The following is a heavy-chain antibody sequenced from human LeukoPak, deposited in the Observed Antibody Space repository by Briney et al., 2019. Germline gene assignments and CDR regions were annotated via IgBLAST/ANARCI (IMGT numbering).Heavy chain of an antibody. CDR3: ARDRGYFDN. J-gene: IGHJ4*02. V-gene: IGHV3-21*01. CDR1: GFTFSIYS. Sequence: GGSLRLSCAASGFTFSIYSMNWVRQAPGKGLEWLSSITSSSNYKYYADSVKGRFTISRDNVQNSLYLQMNSLRAEDTAMYYCARDRGYFDNWGQGTLVTVSS. CDR2: ITSSSNYK.